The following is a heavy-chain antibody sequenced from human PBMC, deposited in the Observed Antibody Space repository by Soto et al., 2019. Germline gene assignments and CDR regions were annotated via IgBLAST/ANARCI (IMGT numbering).Heavy chain of an antibody. J-gene: IGHJ4*02. Sequence: GGSLRLSCAASGFTFSSYWMHWVRQAPGKGLGWVSRINSDGSSTSYADSVKGRFTISRDNAKNTLYLQMNSLRAEDTAVYYCARDRGSWYDYWGQGTLVTVSS. CDR2: INSDGSST. D-gene: IGHD6-13*01. CDR1: GFTFSSYW. V-gene: IGHV3-74*01. CDR3: ARDRGSWYDY.